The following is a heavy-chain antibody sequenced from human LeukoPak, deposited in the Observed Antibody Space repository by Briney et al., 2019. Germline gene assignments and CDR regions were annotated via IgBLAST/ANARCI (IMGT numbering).Heavy chain of an antibody. CDR1: GYTFTSYG. Sequence: LGASVKVSCKASGYTFTSYGISWVRQAPGQGLEWMGWISAYNGNTNYAQKLQGRVTMTTDTSTSTAYMELRSLRSDDTAVYYCASSNRGYGSSWSFDYWGQGTLVTVSS. J-gene: IGHJ4*02. CDR3: ASSNRGYGSSWSFDY. CDR2: ISAYNGNT. D-gene: IGHD6-13*01. V-gene: IGHV1-18*01.